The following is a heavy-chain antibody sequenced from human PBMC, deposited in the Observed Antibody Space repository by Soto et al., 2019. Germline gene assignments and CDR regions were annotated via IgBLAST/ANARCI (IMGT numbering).Heavy chain of an antibody. CDR1: GGTFSSYT. D-gene: IGHD3-9*01. V-gene: IGHV1-69*02. CDR2: IIPILGIA. Sequence: ASVKVSCKASGGTFSSYTISWVRQAPGQGLEWMGRIIPILGIANYAQKFQGRVTITADKSTSTAYMELSSLRSEDTAVYYCARGDDILTGYYSTDDAFDIWGQGTMVTVSS. CDR3: ARGDDILTGYYSTDDAFDI. J-gene: IGHJ3*02.